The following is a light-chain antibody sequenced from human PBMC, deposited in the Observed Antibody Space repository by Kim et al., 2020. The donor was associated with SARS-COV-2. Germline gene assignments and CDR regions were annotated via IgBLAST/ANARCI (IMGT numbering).Light chain of an antibody. Sequence: SASVGDRVTITCRASQTIVNWLAWYQQKPGQAPNLLIYEASILQTGVPSRFSGSGSGTEFTLTISSLQSDDFATYYCQQYDGNPWTFGQGTKLEI. J-gene: IGKJ1*01. CDR2: EAS. CDR1: QTIVNW. V-gene: IGKV1-5*03. CDR3: QQYDGNPWT.